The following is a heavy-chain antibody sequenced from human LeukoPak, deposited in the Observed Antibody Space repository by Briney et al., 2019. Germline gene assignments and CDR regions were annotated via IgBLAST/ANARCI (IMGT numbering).Heavy chain of an antibody. J-gene: IGHJ4*02. CDR3: ARDERERGYSYGLYYFDY. Sequence: GGSLRLSCAASGFTFSDYYMSWIRQAPGKGLEWVSYISSSSSNINYADSVKGRFTISRDNAKNSLYLQMNSLRAEDTAVYYCARDERERGYSYGLYYFDYWGQGTLVTVSS. D-gene: IGHD5-18*01. V-gene: IGHV3-11*06. CDR2: ISSSSSNI. CDR1: GFTFSDYY.